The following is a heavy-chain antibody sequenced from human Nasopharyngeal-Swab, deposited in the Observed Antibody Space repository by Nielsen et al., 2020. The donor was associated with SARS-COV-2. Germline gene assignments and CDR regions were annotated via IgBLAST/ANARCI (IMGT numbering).Heavy chain of an antibody. CDR3: ARGMTTVTL. D-gene: IGHD4-17*01. CDR2: ISWNSGSI. CDR1: GFTFEDYA. J-gene: IGHJ4*02. Sequence: GGSLRLSCAASGFTFEDYAMHWVRQAPGKGLGWVSAISWNSGSIGYADSVKGRFTISRDNAKNSLYLQMNSLRAEDTALYYCARGMTTVTLWGQGTLVTVSS. V-gene: IGHV3-9*01.